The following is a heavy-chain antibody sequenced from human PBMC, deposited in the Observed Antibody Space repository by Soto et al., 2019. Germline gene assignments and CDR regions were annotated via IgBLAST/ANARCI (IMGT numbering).Heavy chain of an antibody. CDR3: ARDKITGLFDY. CDR2: INHSGST. D-gene: IGHD2-8*02. CDR1: GGSLSGYY. Sequence: QVQLQQWGAGLLKPSETLSLTCAVYGGSLSGYYWTWIRQPPGTGLEWIGEINHSGSTNYNPSLKGLVTISVDTSKNQFSLKLTSVTAADTAVYYWARDKITGLFDYWVQGTLVTVSS. J-gene: IGHJ4*02. V-gene: IGHV4-34*01.